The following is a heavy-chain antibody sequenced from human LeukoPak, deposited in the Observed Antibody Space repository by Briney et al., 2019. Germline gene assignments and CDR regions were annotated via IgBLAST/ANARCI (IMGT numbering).Heavy chain of an antibody. CDR1: GFTFSSYA. J-gene: IGHJ4*02. V-gene: IGHV3-23*01. D-gene: IGHD4-17*01. Sequence: GGSLRLSCAASGFTFSSYAMSWVRQAPGKGLEWVSAISGSGGSTYYADSVKGRFTISRDNSKNTLYLQMNSLRAEDTAVYYCAKVLLYGDYVGYFDYWGQGTLVTVSS. CDR3: AKVLLYGDYVGYFDY. CDR2: ISGSGGST.